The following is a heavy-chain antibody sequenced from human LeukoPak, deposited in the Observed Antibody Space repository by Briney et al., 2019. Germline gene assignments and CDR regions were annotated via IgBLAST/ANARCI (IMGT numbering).Heavy chain of an antibody. CDR1: GFTFSSYA. D-gene: IGHD2-2*01. CDR2: ISGSGGST. V-gene: IGHV3-23*01. Sequence: GGSLRLSCAASGFTFSSYAMNWVRQAPGKGLEWVSAISGSGGSTYYADSVKGRFTISRDNSKNTLYLQMNSLRAEDTAVYYCARDAGGIVVVPAALVDYWGQGTLVTVSS. J-gene: IGHJ4*02. CDR3: ARDAGGIVVVPAALVDY.